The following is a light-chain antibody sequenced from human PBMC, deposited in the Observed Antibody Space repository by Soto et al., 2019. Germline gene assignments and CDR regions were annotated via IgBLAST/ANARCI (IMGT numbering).Light chain of an antibody. CDR3: QRRSNWPPT. Sequence: TQSPATLSLSPGERATLSCRASQSVSSYLAWYQQKPGQAPRLLIYDASSRATGIPARFSGSGSGTDFTLTISSLEPEDFAVYYCQRRSNWPPTFGQGTKVEIK. CDR1: QSVSSY. CDR2: DAS. V-gene: IGKV3-11*01. J-gene: IGKJ1*01.